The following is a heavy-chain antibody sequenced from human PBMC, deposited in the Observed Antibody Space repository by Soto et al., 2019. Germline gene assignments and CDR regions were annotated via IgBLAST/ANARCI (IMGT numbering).Heavy chain of an antibody. D-gene: IGHD5-18*01. CDR2: INHSGST. CDR1: GGSFSGYY. J-gene: IGHJ6*02. CDR3: SRGGAIDTAMATGYYYGMDV. Sequence: QVQLQQWGAGLLKPSETLSLTCAVYGGSFSGYYWSWIRQPPGKGLEWIGEINHSGSTNYNPSLKSRVTTSVDTSKNQFSLKLSSVTAADTAVYYCSRGGAIDTAMATGYYYGMDVWGQGTTVTVSS. V-gene: IGHV4-34*01.